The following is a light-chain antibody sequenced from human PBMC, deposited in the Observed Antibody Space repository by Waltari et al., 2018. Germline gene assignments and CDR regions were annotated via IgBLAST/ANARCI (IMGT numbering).Light chain of an antibody. CDR1: QSVLYSSNNKNY. CDR2: WAS. CDR3: QQYYSTPYT. Sequence: DIVMTQSPDSLAVSLGERATINCKSSQSVLYSSNNKNYLACYQQKPGQPPKLLIYWASTREAGVPDRFSVSGSGTDFTLTIGSLQAEDVAGYYCQQYYSTPYTLGQGTKLEIK. J-gene: IGKJ2*01. V-gene: IGKV4-1*01.